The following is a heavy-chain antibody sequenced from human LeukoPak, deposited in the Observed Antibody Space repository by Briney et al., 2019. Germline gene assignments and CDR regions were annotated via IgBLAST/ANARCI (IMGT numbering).Heavy chain of an antibody. CDR2: IYYSGST. Sequence: SETLSLTCTVSGGSISSSSYHWGWIRQPPGKGLEWIGSIYYSGSTYYNPSLKSRVTISVDTSKNQFSLKLSSVTAADTAVYYCARDLAGYSSSWYIPWGQGTLVTVSS. D-gene: IGHD6-13*01. CDR1: GGSISSSSYH. V-gene: IGHV4-39*07. J-gene: IGHJ5*02. CDR3: ARDLAGYSSSWYIP.